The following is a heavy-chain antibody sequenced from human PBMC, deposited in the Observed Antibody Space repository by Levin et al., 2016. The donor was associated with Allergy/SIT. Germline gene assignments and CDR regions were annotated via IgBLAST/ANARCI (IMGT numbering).Heavy chain of an antibody. CDR3: VKEYSSGWRYFDY. D-gene: IGHD6-19*01. J-gene: IGHJ4*02. CDR2: ISSNGGST. V-gene: IGHV3-64D*06. Sequence: LSLTCAASGFTFSSYAMHWVRQAPGKGLEYVSAISSNGGSTYYADSVKGRFTISRDNSKNTLYLQMSSLRAEDTAVYYCVKEYSSGWRYFDYWGQGTLVTVSS. CDR1: GFTFSSYA.